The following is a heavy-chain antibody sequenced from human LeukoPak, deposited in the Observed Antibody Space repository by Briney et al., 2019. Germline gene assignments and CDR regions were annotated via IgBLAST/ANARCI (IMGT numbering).Heavy chain of an antibody. CDR3: ARQEVIRIAAAGIRSGGSFDI. J-gene: IGHJ3*02. CDR1: GGSISTDTNY. Sequence: SETLSLTCTVSGGSISTDTNYWAWIRQPPGKALEWIGSIFYSGITHYNRSLKSPVTISVDTSQNQFSLKLSSVTAADTAVYYCARQEVIRIAAAGIRSGGSFDIWGQGLWSPSLQ. CDR2: IFYSGIT. D-gene: IGHD6-13*01. V-gene: IGHV4-39*01.